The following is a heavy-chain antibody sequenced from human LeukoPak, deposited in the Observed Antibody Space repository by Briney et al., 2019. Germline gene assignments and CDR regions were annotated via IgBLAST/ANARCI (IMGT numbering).Heavy chain of an antibody. CDR1: GFTFNRYW. Sequence: PGGSLRLSCAASGFTFNRYWFHWVRQAPGKGLGWVSRINSDGSDTIYADSVKGRFTIYRDNAKSTVYLQMNSLKAEDTAVNYCARGGYHHGFDIWGQGTMVTVSS. CDR3: ARGGYHHGFDI. V-gene: IGHV3-74*01. CDR2: INSDGSDT. D-gene: IGHD2-15*01. J-gene: IGHJ3*02.